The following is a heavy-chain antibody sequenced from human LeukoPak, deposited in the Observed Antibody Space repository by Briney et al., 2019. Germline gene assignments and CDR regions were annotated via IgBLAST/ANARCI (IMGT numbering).Heavy chain of an antibody. CDR2: INHSGST. Sequence: KTSETLSLTCAVYGGSFSGYYWSWIRQPPGKGLEWIGEINHSGSTNYNPSLKSRVTISVDTSKNQFSLKLSSVTAADTAVYYCAGMDDCGSTDCSAFDYWGQGTLVPVSS. CDR3: AGMDDCGSTDCSAFDY. CDR1: GGSFSGYY. J-gene: IGHJ4*02. V-gene: IGHV4-34*01. D-gene: IGHD2-2*01.